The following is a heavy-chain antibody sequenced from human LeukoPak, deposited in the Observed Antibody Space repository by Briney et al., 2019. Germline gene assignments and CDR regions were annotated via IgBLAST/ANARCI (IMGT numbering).Heavy chain of an antibody. Sequence: SETLSLTCTVSGGSISSSSYYWSWIRQPPGKGLEWIGEINHSGSTNYNPSLKSRVTISVDTSKNQFSLKLSSVTAADTAVYYCARVTGSYPYSYDYWGRGTLVTVSS. V-gene: IGHV4-39*07. CDR3: ARVTGSYPYSYDY. J-gene: IGHJ4*02. CDR2: INHSGST. D-gene: IGHD1-26*01. CDR1: GGSISSSSYY.